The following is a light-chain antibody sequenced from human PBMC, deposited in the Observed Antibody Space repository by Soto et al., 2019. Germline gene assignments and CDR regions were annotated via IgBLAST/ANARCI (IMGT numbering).Light chain of an antibody. J-gene: IGKJ5*01. Sequence: EIVLTQSPSSLSFSPWERSTLSCRASQSVDSHLVWYQQKPGQAPRLLIFGASNRATGIPTRFSGSGSGTDFTLAINRLEPDDFAVYYCQQRSDWPITLGQGTRLEIK. CDR1: QSVDSH. V-gene: IGKV3-11*01. CDR2: GAS. CDR3: QQRSDWPIT.